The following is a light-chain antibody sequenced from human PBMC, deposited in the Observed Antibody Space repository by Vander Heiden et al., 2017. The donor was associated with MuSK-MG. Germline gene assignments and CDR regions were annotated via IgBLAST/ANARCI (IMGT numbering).Light chain of an antibody. CDR1: QSISSY. CDR3: QQRDSTPST. CDR2: AAS. V-gene: IGKV1-39*01. J-gene: IGKJ2*01. Sequence: DIHMTQSPSSLSASVGDRVTITCRASQSISSYLNWYQQKPGKAPKLLIYAASSLQSGVPSRFSGSGSGTDFTLTISSLQPEDFATYYCQQRDSTPSTFGQGTKLEIK.